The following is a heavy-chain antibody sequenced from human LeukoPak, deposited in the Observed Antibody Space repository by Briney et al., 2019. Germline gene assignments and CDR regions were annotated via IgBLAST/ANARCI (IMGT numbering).Heavy chain of an antibody. CDR2: ISSSGSTI. CDR3: AREVTSIVGAIGH. Sequence: GGSLRLSCAASGFTFSSFEMNRVRQAPGKGLEWVSYISSSGSTIYYTDSVKGRFTISRDNAKNSLYLQMNSLRAEDTAVYYCAREVTSIVGAIGHWGQGTLVTVSS. D-gene: IGHD1-26*01. V-gene: IGHV3-48*03. J-gene: IGHJ4*02. CDR1: GFTFSSFE.